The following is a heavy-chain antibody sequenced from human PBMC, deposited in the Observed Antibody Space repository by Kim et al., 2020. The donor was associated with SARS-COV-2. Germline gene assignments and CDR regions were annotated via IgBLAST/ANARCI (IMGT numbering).Heavy chain of an antibody. J-gene: IGHJ4*02. CDR1: GFTFSSYW. CDR3: AREPYDSYASRFDY. Sequence: GGSLRLSCAASGFTFSSYWMSWVRQAPGKGLEWVANIKQDGSEKYYVDSVKGRFTISRDNAKNSLYLQMNSLRAEDTAVYYCAREPYDSYASRFDYWGQGTLVTVSS. V-gene: IGHV3-7*03. CDR2: IKQDGSEK. D-gene: IGHD5-18*01.